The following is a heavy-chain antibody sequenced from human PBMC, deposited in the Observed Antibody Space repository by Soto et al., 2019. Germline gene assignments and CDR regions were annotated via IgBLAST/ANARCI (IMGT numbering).Heavy chain of an antibody. CDR1: GFTLDDYA. Sequence: PGGSLRLSCAASGFTLDDYAMHWVRQAPGKGLEWVSGISWNSGSIGYADSVKGRFTISRDNAKNSLYLQMNSLRAEDTALYYCAKDQYFDWSYDAFDIWGQGTMVTVSS. J-gene: IGHJ3*02. D-gene: IGHD3-9*01. CDR3: AKDQYFDWSYDAFDI. CDR2: ISWNSGSI. V-gene: IGHV3-9*01.